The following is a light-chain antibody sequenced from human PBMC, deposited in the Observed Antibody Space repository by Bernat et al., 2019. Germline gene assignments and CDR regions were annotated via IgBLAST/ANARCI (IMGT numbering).Light chain of an antibody. J-gene: IGKJ4*01. Sequence: DIQMTQSPSSLSASVGDRVTITCRATQDISKYLAWFQQKPGKAPTSLIYGASTLYSGVPSRFSGSGSGTDFTLTISSLQPEDLGTYYCQQYDRYALAVGGGTKVEVK. CDR1: QDISKY. CDR2: GAS. CDR3: QQYDRYALA. V-gene: IGKV1-16*01.